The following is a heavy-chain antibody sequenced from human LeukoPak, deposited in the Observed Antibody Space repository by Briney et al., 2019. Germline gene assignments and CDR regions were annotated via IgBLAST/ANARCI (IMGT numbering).Heavy chain of an antibody. CDR1: GGSFIGYY. D-gene: IGHD2-15*01. V-gene: IGHV4-4*07. J-gene: IGHJ4*02. Sequence: SETLSLTCSVSGGSFIGYYWSWIRQPAGKGPEWIGRIYTSGNTNYNPSLKSRVTMSVDTSRNQFSLKLSSATAADTAVYYCARGYCSGGSCYSFDYWGQGTLVTVSS. CDR3: ARGYCSGGSCYSFDY. CDR2: IYTSGNT.